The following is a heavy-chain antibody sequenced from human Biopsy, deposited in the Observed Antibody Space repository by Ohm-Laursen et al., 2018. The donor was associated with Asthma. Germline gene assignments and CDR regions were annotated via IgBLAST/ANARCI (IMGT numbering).Heavy chain of an antibody. V-gene: IGHV3-7*05. J-gene: IGHJ4*02. CDR1: GFTFSTSW. CDR2: IKEDGSEK. CDR3: ARAQDYYDSRGYYRSFDY. Sequence: SLRLSCAATGFTFSTSWMTWVRQAPGKGLEWVANIKEDGSEKNYVDSVKGRFTISRDNGKNSLYLQMNSLRAEDTAVYYCARAQDYYDSRGYYRSFDYWGQGTLVTVSS. D-gene: IGHD3-22*01.